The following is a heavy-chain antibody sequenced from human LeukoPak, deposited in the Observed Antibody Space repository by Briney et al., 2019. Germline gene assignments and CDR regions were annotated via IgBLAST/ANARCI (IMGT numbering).Heavy chain of an antibody. J-gene: IGHJ3*02. CDR2: IYYSGVD. CDR3: ARWVFYGSGTVRVNAFDI. CDR1: GDSISSYY. D-gene: IGHD3-10*01. V-gene: IGHV4-59*01. Sequence: SETLSLTCTVSGDSISSYYWSWIRQPPGKGLEWIGYIYYSGVDNFNPSLKSRVTISIDTSKNHFSLRLSSVTAADTAIYYCARWVFYGSGTVRVNAFDIWGQGTMVTVSS.